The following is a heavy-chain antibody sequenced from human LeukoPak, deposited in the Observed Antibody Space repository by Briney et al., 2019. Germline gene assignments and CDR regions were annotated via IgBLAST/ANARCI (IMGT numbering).Heavy chain of an antibody. J-gene: IGHJ4*02. Sequence: GGSLRLSCAASGFAVSRNYMAWVRQAPGKGLEWVSVIYNDGSTFYADSVKGRFTISRDNAKNTVYLQMNSLRVEDTAVYYCARGPWDCWGQGTLVTVSS. V-gene: IGHV3-53*05. CDR3: ARGPWDC. CDR2: IYNDGST. CDR1: GFAVSRNY.